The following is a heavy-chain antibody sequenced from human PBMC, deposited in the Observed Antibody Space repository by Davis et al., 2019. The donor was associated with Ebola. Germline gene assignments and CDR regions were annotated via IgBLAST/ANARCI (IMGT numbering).Heavy chain of an antibody. D-gene: IGHD3-3*01. J-gene: IGHJ6*02. CDR2: IYYSGST. CDR3: ARGGFLEWLSDYYYYGMDV. CDR1: GGSISSSSYY. Sequence: MPSETLSLTCTVSGGSISSSSYYWGWIRQPPGKGLAWIGSIYYSGSTNYNPSLKSRVTISVDTSKNQFSLKLSSVTAADTAVYYCARGGFLEWLSDYYYYGMDVWGQGTTVTVSS. V-gene: IGHV4-39*07.